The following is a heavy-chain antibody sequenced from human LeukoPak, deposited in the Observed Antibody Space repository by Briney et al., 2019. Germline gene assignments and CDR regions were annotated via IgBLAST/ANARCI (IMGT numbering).Heavy chain of an antibody. CDR3: ATETIGRHYDY. CDR1: GFTFSSCG. J-gene: IGHJ4*02. D-gene: IGHD1-14*01. Sequence: GGSLRLSCAASGFTFSSCGFNWVRQAPGKGLEWVSSIGPTGTDRYYADSVRGRFTISRDNAKNSMYLQMDSLRDEDTAVYYCATETIGRHYDYWGQGTQLTVSS. CDR2: IGPTGTDR. V-gene: IGHV3-21*01.